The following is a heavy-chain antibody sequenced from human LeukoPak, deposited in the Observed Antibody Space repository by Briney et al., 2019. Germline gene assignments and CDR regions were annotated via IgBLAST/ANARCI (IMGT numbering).Heavy chain of an antibody. D-gene: IGHD2-2*01. Sequence: ASVKVSCKXSGYTFTGYYMHWVRQAPGQGLEWIGWINPNSGGTNYAQKFQGRVTMTRDTSISTAYMELSSLRSGDTAVYYCAATYCSTTSCYDYDAFDIWGQGTMVTVSS. CDR2: INPNSGGT. CDR1: GYTFTGYY. CDR3: AATYCSTTSCYDYDAFDI. J-gene: IGHJ3*02. V-gene: IGHV1-2*02.